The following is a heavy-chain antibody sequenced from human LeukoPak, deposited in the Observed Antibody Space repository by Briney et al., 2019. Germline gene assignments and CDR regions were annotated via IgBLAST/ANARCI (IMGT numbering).Heavy chain of an antibody. J-gene: IGHJ4*02. Sequence: GWSLRLSCAASGFTFSTFAIHWVRQAPGKGLEWVAVISYDGTNKYYADSVKGRFTISRDNSKNTLFLQMSSLRVEDTAVYYCAGRSLRSGGDYWGQGTLVTVSS. V-gene: IGHV3-30*14. CDR3: AGRSLRSGGDY. CDR1: GFTFSTFA. D-gene: IGHD2-15*01. CDR2: ISYDGTNK.